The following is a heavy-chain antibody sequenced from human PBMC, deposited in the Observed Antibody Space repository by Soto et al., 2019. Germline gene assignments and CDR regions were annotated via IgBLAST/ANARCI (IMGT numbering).Heavy chain of an antibody. D-gene: IGHD3-16*01. CDR2: IYYSGST. Sequence: SATXSLTCTLSICSIITGCCYLCWIRQHPGKGLDWIGYIYYSGSTYHNPSLKSRVTIQVEKYKNQFQMKLTSVTEPDTAVYYWARDKGERPPDAMDAWAKGTTAT. CDR3: ARDKGERPPDAMDA. V-gene: IGHV4-31*03. CDR1: ICSIITGCCY. J-gene: IGHJ6*04.